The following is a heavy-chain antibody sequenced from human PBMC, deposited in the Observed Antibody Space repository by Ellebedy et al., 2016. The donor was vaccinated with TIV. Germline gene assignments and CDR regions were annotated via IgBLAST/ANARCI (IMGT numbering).Heavy chain of an antibody. CDR2: ISSSSSTI. CDR1: GFTFSRYS. V-gene: IGHV3-48*02. Sequence: GESLKISCAASGFTFSRYSMNWVRQAPGKGLEWVSYISSSSSTIYYADSVKGRFTISRDNAKNSLYLQMNSLRDEDTAVYYWARRGFGGIDYWGQGTLVTVSS. J-gene: IGHJ4*02. CDR3: ARRGFGGIDY. D-gene: IGHD3-16*01.